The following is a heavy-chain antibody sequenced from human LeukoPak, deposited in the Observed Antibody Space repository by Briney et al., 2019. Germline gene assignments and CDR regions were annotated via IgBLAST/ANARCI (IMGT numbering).Heavy chain of an antibody. V-gene: IGHV5-51*01. CDR1: GYSFTSYW. Sequence: AGESLKISCKGSGYSFTSYWIGWVRQMPGKGLEWMGIIYPGDSDTRYSPSFHGQVTISADKSISTAYLQWSSLQASDTAMYYCARRATGSGSYYSTFDYWGQGTLVTVSS. D-gene: IGHD3-10*01. CDR2: IYPGDSDT. J-gene: IGHJ4*02. CDR3: ARRATGSGSYYSTFDY.